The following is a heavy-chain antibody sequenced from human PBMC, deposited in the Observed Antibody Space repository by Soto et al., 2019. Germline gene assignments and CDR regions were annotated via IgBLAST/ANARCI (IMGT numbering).Heavy chain of an antibody. V-gene: IGHV3-64D*06. CDR2: VSSSGGST. CDR3: VKGEYYYDSSGYYPFDY. D-gene: IGHD3-22*01. Sequence: RKNQGKWLEWVSAVSSSGGSTHYADSVKGRFTISRDNSKNTQYPQMSSLRADDTAVYYCVKGEYYYDSSGYYPFDYWGQGTLVTVSS. J-gene: IGHJ4*02.